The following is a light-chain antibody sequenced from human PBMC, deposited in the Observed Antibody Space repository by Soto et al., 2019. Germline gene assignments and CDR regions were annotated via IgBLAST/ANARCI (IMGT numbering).Light chain of an antibody. CDR3: QQYNIYPWT. CDR1: QSISSW. Sequence: DIQMTQSPSTLSTSVGDRVTITCRASQSISSWLAWYQQKPGTASKLLIYKASTLESVVPSSFSGSGSGTEFTLPISSLQPHDFATYYCQQYNIYPWTFGQGTKVKIK. V-gene: IGKV1-5*03. CDR2: KAS. J-gene: IGKJ1*01.